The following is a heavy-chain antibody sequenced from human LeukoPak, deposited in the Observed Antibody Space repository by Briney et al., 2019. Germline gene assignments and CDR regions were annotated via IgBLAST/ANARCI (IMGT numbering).Heavy chain of an antibody. CDR3: ARGRRDDYVWGSYRSNDNWFDP. J-gene: IGHJ5*02. CDR2: MNPNSGNT. Sequence: ASVKVSCKASGYTFTSYGISWVRQATGQGLEWMGWMNPNSGNTGYAQKFQGRVTMTRNTSISTAYMEQSSLRSEDTAVYYCARGRRDDYVWGSYRSNDNWFDPWGQGTLVTVSS. V-gene: IGHV1-8*02. D-gene: IGHD3-16*02. CDR1: GYTFTSYG.